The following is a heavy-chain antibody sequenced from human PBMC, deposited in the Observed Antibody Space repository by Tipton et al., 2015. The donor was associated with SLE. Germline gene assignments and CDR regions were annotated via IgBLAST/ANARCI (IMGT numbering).Heavy chain of an antibody. CDR1: GGPISIYY. Sequence: TLSLTCTVSGGPISIYYWSWFRPPPGKGLAWIGRIYTSGSTNYNPSLKSRVTMSVDTSKNQFSLKLSSVTAADTAVYYCARLGVATLGFDPWGQGTLVTVSS. CDR2: IYTSGST. J-gene: IGHJ5*02. CDR3: ARLGVATLGFDP. V-gene: IGHV4-4*07. D-gene: IGHD5-12*01.